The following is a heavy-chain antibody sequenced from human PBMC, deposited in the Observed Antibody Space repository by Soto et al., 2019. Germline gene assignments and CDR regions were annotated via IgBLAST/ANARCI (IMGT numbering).Heavy chain of an antibody. CDR2: IYHSGST. V-gene: IGHV4-30-2*01. J-gene: IGHJ6*02. CDR3: ARGRITMVRGVINSYGMDV. D-gene: IGHD3-10*01. CDR1: GGSISSGGYS. Sequence: PSETLSLTCAVSGGSISSGGYSWSWIRQPPGKGLEWIGYIYHSGSTYYNPSLKSRVTISVDRSKNQFSLKLSSVTAADTAVYYCARGRITMVRGVINSYGMDVWGQGTTVTVSS.